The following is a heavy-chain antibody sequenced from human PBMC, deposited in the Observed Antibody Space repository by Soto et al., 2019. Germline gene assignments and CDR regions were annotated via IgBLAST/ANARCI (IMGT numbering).Heavy chain of an antibody. J-gene: IGHJ6*03. Sequence: QVQLQQWGAGLLKPSETLSLTCAVYGGSFTGYYWNWIRQPPGKGLEWIGEINHSGSTNYNPSLKSRLTISIGTAKNQFSLKLSSVNAADTAVYYWAVTYYNFWSGYRPTYYMDVWDKGATVTVSS. CDR2: INHSGST. CDR1: GGSFTGYY. V-gene: IGHV4-34*01. CDR3: AVTYYNFWSGYRPTYYMDV. D-gene: IGHD3-3*01.